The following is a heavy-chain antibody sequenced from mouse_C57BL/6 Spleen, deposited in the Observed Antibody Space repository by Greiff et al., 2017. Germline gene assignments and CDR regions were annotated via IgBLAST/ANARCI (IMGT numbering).Heavy chain of an antibody. CDR1: GFTFSDYY. Sequence: DVHLVESEGGLVQPGSSMKLSCTASGFTFSDYYMAWVRQVPEKGLEWVANINYDGSSTYYLDSLKSRFIISRDNAKNILYLQMSSLKSEDTATYYCARENLYYYGSSYGYFDVWGTGTTVTVSS. V-gene: IGHV5-16*01. D-gene: IGHD1-1*01. CDR3: ARENLYYYGSSYGYFDV. CDR2: INYDGSST. J-gene: IGHJ1*03.